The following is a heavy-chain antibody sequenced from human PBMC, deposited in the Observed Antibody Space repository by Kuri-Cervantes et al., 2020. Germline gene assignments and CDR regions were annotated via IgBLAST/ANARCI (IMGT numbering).Heavy chain of an antibody. Sequence: GGSLRLSCAASGFTFDDYAMHWVRQAPGKGLEWVSGISWNSGIIGYADSVKGRFTISRDNAKNSLYLQMNSLRAEDTAVYYCARDANVYYYYGMDVWGQGTTVTVSS. CDR1: GFTFDDYA. CDR2: ISWNSGII. J-gene: IGHJ6*02. V-gene: IGHV3-9*01. CDR3: ARDANVYYYYGMDV.